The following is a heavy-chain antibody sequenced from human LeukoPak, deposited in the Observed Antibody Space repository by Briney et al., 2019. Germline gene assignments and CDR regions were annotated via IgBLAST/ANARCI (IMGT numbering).Heavy chain of an antibody. CDR3: ARDPENYYDSSGYYSRGAFGI. Sequence: ASVKVSCKASGYTFTSYGISWVRQAPGQGLEWMGWISAYNGNTNYAQKLQGRVTMTTDTSTSTAYMELRSLRSDDTAVYYCARDPENYYDSSGYYSRGAFGIWGQGTMVTVSS. CDR2: ISAYNGNT. D-gene: IGHD3-22*01. V-gene: IGHV1-18*01. CDR1: GYTFTSYG. J-gene: IGHJ3*02.